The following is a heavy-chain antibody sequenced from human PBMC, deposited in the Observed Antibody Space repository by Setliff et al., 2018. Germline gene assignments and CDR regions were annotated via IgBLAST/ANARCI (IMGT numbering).Heavy chain of an antibody. J-gene: IGHJ1*01. Sequence: ASVKVSCKASGYTFTTYYMYWLRQAPGQGPEWMGIINPSTGSANYAQKFHGRVTMTRDTSTSTVYMELSSLRSDDTAVYYCARGEISYDTSGYYYDFKAFQYWGQGTLVTVSS. CDR3: ARGEISYDTSGYYYDFKAFQY. CDR2: INPSTGSA. CDR1: GYTFTTYY. D-gene: IGHD3-22*01. V-gene: IGHV1-46*01.